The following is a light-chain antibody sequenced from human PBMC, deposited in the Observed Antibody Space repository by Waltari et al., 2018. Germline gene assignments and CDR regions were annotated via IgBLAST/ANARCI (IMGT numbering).Light chain of an antibody. CDR1: SSDVGDYNH. CDR2: DDN. J-gene: IGLJ3*02. Sequence: QSALTQPASVSGSPGQSITISCTGTSSDVGDYNHVSWYQQHPGKAPKLMIYDDNRRPSGVSDRFSGSKSGNTASLTISGVQAEDEADYYCSSYAGSNTWVFGGGTKLTVL. CDR3: SSYAGSNTWV. V-gene: IGLV2-23*01.